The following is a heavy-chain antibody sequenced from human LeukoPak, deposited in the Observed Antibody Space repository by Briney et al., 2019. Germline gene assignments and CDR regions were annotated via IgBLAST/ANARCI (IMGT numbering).Heavy chain of an antibody. D-gene: IGHD6-19*01. V-gene: IGHV1-24*01. CDR3: AREGEWSGWYDY. J-gene: IGHJ4*02. Sequence: ASVKVSCKVSGYTLTELSMHWVRQAPGKGLEWMGGFDPEDGETIYAQKFQGRVTMTRDMSTSTVYMELSSLRSEDTAVYYCAREGEWSGWYDYWGQGTLVTVSS. CDR1: GYTLTELS. CDR2: FDPEDGET.